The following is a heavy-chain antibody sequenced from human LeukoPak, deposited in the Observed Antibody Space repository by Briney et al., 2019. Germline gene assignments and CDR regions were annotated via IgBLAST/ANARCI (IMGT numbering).Heavy chain of an antibody. D-gene: IGHD5-24*01. V-gene: IGHV1-69*04. Sequence: SVKVSCKASGGTFSSYAISWVRQAPGQGLEWMGRIIPILGIANYAQKSQGRVTITADKSTSTAYMELSSLRSEDTAVYYCARSVEMATPAGYWGQGTLVTVSS. J-gene: IGHJ4*02. CDR2: IIPILGIA. CDR1: GGTFSSYA. CDR3: ARSVEMATPAGY.